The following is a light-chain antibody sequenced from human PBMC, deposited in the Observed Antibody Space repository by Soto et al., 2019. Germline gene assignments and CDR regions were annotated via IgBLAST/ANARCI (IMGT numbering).Light chain of an antibody. CDR2: DVT. CDR3: SSFTSSSTLV. J-gene: IGLJ1*01. CDR1: SSDVGGYNY. Sequence: QSALTQPASVSGSPGQSITISCTGTSSDVGGYNYVSWYQQYPGKAPKFIIYDVTNRPSGVSNRFSGSKSGNTASLTISGLQAEDEADYYCSSFTSSSTLVFGTGTKLTVL. V-gene: IGLV2-14*01.